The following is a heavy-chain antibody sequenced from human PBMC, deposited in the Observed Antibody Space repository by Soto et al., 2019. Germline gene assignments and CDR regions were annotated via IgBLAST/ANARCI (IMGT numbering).Heavy chain of an antibody. CDR2: IYYSGST. V-gene: IGHV4-59*01. D-gene: IGHD5-12*01. J-gene: IGHJ6*01. Sequence: TLSLTCTVSVYSIRSYYWTWIRHPPGKGLELIGYIYYSGSTRYNHSLKSRVTISVDMSKNQFSLKLSSVIAADTAVYYCARAYGGFDNGLEVWGQGTAVSVSS. CDR3: ARAYGGFDNGLEV. CDR1: VYSIRSYY.